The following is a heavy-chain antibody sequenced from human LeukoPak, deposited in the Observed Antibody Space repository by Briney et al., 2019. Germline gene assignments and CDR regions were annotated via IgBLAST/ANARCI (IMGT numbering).Heavy chain of an antibody. V-gene: IGHV3-30*18. CDR1: GFTFSSYG. Sequence: PGGSLRLSCAASGFTFSSYGMHWVRQAPGKGLEWVAVISYDGSNKYYADSVKGRFTISRDNSKHTLYLQMNSLRAEDTAVYYCAKERRYCSGGSCYSVPFDYWGQGTLVTVSS. D-gene: IGHD2-15*01. CDR3: AKERRYCSGGSCYSVPFDY. J-gene: IGHJ4*02. CDR2: ISYDGSNK.